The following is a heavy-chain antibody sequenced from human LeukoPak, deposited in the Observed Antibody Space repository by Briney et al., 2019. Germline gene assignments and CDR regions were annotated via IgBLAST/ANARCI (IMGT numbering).Heavy chain of an antibody. CDR2: ISTSGGST. CDR1: GFTFNSYA. Sequence: PGGSLRLSCAASGFTFNSYAMHWVRQAPGKGLEYVSAISTSGGSTYYANSVKGRFTVSRDNSKNTLYLQVGSLTAEDMAVYYRARDQGAVVRGWTYFDYWGQGTLVTVSS. V-gene: IGHV3-64*01. J-gene: IGHJ4*02. D-gene: IGHD3-10*01. CDR3: ARDQGAVVRGWTYFDY.